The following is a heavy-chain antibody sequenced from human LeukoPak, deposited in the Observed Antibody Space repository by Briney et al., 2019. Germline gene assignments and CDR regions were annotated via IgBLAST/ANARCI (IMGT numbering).Heavy chain of an antibody. CDR3: AKYRITFGGVIVQYYFDY. CDR2: ISGSGGST. V-gene: IGHV3-23*01. Sequence: ETLSLTCAVYGGSFSGYYWSWVRQAPGKGLEWVSAISGSGGSTYYADSVKGRFTISRDNSKNTLYLQMNSLRAEDTAVYYCAKYRITFGGVIVQYYFDYWGQGTLVTVSS. CDR1: GGSFSGYY. J-gene: IGHJ4*02. D-gene: IGHD3-16*02.